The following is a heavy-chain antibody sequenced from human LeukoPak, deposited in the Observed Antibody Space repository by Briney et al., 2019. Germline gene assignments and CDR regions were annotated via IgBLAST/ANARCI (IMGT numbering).Heavy chain of an antibody. CDR3: AELGITMIGGV. J-gene: IGHJ6*04. CDR2: IKQDGSEK. CDR1: GFTFSSYW. D-gene: IGHD3-10*02. V-gene: IGHV3-7*01. Sequence: GGSPRLSCAASGFTFSSYWMSWVRQAPGKGLEWVANIKQDGSEKYYVDSVKGRFTISRDNANNSLYLHMNRLRPEDTAVYYCAELGITMIGGVWGKGTTVTISS.